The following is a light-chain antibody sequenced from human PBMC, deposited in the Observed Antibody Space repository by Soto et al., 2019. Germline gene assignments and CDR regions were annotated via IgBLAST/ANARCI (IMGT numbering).Light chain of an antibody. CDR1: QSVSSY. CDR2: GAS. CDR3: QQYNNWPRT. J-gene: IGKJ5*01. V-gene: IGKV3-15*01. Sequence: EIVLTQSPATLSLSPGERATLSGMASQSVSSYLAWYQQKPGQAPRLLIYGASTRATGVPARFSGSGSGTEFTLTISSLQSEDFAVYYCQQYNNWPRTFGQGTRLEIK.